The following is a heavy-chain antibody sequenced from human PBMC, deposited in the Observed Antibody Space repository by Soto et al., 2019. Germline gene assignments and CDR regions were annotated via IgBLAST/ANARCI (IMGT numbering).Heavy chain of an antibody. CDR3: ARDRQKAHYGGEPGNYYYGMDV. CDR1: GFTVSSNY. J-gene: IGHJ6*02. V-gene: IGHV3-66*01. D-gene: IGHD4-17*01. Sequence: EVPLVESGGGLVQPGGSLRLSCAASGFTVSSNYMSWVRQAPGKGLEWASVIYSGGSTYYADSVKGRFTISRDNSKNTLYLRMNGLRAEDTVVYYCARDRQKAHYGGEPGNYYYGMDVWGQGTTVTVSS. CDR2: IYSGGST.